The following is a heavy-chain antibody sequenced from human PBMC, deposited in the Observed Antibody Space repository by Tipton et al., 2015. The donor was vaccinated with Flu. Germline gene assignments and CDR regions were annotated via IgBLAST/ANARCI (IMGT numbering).Heavy chain of an antibody. Sequence: LRLSCTISGDSISSDYYWGWIRQPPGKGLEWIGNIFRTGSTYRNSPLKSRATISIDRSKNQFSLKVFSVTAADTAVYYCARRDYSNYVSDPKSWFDPWGPGILVTVSS. V-gene: IGHV4-38-2*02. CDR2: IFRTGST. D-gene: IGHD4-11*01. CDR1: GDSISSDYY. CDR3: ARRDYSNYVSDPKSWFDP. J-gene: IGHJ5*02.